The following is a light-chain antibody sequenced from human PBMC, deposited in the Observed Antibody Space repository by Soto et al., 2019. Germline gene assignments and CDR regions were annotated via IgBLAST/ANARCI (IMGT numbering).Light chain of an antibody. J-gene: IGKJ5*01. Sequence: EILLTQSPGTLSLSPGERATLSFTSSQSVSSSYLVWYQQKPGQAPRLLIYGASSRATGIPDRFSGSGSGTDFTLTISRLEPEDFAVYYCQQYGRLPLTFGQGTRLEIK. CDR2: GAS. V-gene: IGKV3-20*01. CDR1: QSVSSSY. CDR3: QQYGRLPLT.